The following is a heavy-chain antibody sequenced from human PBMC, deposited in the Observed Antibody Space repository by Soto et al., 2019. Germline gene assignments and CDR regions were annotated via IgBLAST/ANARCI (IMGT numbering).Heavy chain of an antibody. CDR3: GRGRSGQIVVFY. J-gene: IGHJ4*02. V-gene: IGHV1-2*02. Sequence: AAVKVSCKASGYTFTGHYIHWVRQAPEQGPEWMGEIGPESGATRYAQKFQGRVTMTMDMSITTVYMELSNLSPDDTAVYYCGRGRSGQIVVFYWGQGTPVTVSS. CDR2: IGPESGAT. D-gene: IGHD5-12*01. CDR1: GYTFTGHY.